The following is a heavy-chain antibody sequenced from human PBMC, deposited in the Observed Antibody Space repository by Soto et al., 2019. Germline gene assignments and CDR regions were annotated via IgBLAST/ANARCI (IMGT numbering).Heavy chain of an antibody. CDR3: ARAQIGGVVERDYYGMDV. CDR1: GFTFSSYA. D-gene: IGHD2-15*01. J-gene: IGHJ6*02. CDR2: ISSNGGST. Sequence: PGGSLRLSXAASGFTFSSYAMHWVRQAPGKGLEYVSAISSNGGSTYYADSVKGRFTISRDNSKNTLYLQMGSLRAEDMAVYYCARAQIGGVVERDYYGMDVWGQGTTVTVSS. V-gene: IGHV3-64*02.